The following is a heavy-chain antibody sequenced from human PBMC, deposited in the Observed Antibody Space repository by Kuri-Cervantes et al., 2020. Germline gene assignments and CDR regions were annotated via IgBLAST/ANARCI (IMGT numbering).Heavy chain of an antibody. J-gene: IGHJ5*02. CDR1: GYTFTSYY. CDR3: TWVPCSGGRCYSDWFDP. V-gene: IGHV1-46*01. CDR2: INPSDRST. D-gene: IGHD2-15*01. Sequence: ASVKVSCKASGYTFTSYYMHWVRQAPGQGLEWMGIINPSDRSTYYAPKFRGRVTMTRDTSTSTVYMELSSVRSEDTAVYYCTWVPCSGGRCYSDWFDPWGQGTLVTVSS.